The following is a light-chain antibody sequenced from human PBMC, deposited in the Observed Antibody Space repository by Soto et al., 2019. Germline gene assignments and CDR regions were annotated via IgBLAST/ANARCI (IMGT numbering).Light chain of an antibody. Sequence: QSALTQPASVSGSPGQSNTISCTGTSSDVGGYNYVSWYQQHPGKAPKLIIYEVSNRPSGVSNRFSGSKSGNTASLTISGLQAEDEADYYCNSYTSTSTGVFGTGTKLTVL. V-gene: IGLV2-14*01. CDR3: NSYTSTSTGV. J-gene: IGLJ1*01. CDR2: EVS. CDR1: SSDVGGYNY.